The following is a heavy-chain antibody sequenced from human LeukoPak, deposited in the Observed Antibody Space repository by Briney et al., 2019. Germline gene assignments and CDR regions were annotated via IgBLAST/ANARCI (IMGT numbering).Heavy chain of an antibody. D-gene: IGHD3-3*01. V-gene: IGHV3-21*01. CDR2: ISSSSSYI. CDR1: GFTFSSYS. J-gene: IGHJ4*02. Sequence: GGSLRLSCAASGFTFSSYSMNWVRQAPGKGLEWVSSISSSSSYIYYADSVKGRFTISRDNAKNSLYLQVNSLTAEDAAVYYCARAGVDSSGYYYQGFDYWGQGTQVTVSS. CDR3: ARAGVDSSGYYYQGFDY.